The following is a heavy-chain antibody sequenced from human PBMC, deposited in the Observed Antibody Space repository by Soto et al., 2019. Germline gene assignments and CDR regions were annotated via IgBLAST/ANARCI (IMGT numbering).Heavy chain of an antibody. CDR3: AGSNIGYCGGDCYSWYYYYYMDV. V-gene: IGHV4-59*01. Sequence: SETLSLTCTVSGGSISSYYWSWIRQPPGKGLEWIGYIYYSGSTNYNPSLKSRVTISVDTSKNQFSLKLSSVTAADTAVYYCAGSNIGYCGGDCYSWYYYYYMDVWGKGTTVTVSS. D-gene: IGHD2-21*01. CDR2: IYYSGST. J-gene: IGHJ6*03. CDR1: GGSISSYY.